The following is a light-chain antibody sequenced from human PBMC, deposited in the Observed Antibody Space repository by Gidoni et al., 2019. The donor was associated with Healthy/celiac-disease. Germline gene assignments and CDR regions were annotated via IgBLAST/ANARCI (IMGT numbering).Light chain of an antibody. CDR1: SSDVGGYNY. J-gene: IGLJ1*01. Sequence: LPQPPGQSITISCPGTSSDVGGYNYVSWYQQHPGKAPKLMIYDVSNRPSGVANRFSGSKSGNTASLTISGLQAEDEADYYCSSYTSSSTLVVFGTGTKVTVL. CDR2: DVS. V-gene: IGLV2-14*03. CDR3: SSYTSSSTLVV.